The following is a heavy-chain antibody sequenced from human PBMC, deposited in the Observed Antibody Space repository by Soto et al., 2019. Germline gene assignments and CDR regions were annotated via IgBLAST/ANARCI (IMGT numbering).Heavy chain of an antibody. Sequence: QVQLVESGGGVVQPGRSLRLSCAASGFTFSSYAMHWVRQAPGKGLEWVAVIWYDGSNKYYVDSVKGRFTISRDNSKNTLFLQMSGLRADDTAVFYCAREGEGLDYWGQGTLVTVSS. CDR2: IWYDGSNK. V-gene: IGHV3-30*04. CDR3: AREGEGLDY. CDR1: GFTFSSYA. J-gene: IGHJ4*02. D-gene: IGHD3-16*01.